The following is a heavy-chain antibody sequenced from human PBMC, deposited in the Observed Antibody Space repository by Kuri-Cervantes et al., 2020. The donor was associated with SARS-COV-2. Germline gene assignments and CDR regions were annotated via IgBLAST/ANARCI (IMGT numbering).Heavy chain of an antibody. J-gene: IGHJ6*03. D-gene: IGHD1-1*01. CDR2: ISSSSSTI. CDR3: AREKLAGYYYYYMDV. Sequence: GESLKISCAASGFTFSSYSMNWVRQAPGKGLEWVSYISSSSSTIYYADSVKGRFTISRDNAKNSLYLQMNSLRAEDTAVYYCAREKLAGYYYYYMDVWGKGTTVTVSS. V-gene: IGHV3-48*01. CDR1: GFTFSSYS.